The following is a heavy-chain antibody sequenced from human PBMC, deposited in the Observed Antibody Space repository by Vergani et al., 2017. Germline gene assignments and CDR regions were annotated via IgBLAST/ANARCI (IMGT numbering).Heavy chain of an antibody. CDR3: ARDGYCTNGVCPFDY. CDR2: ISSSSSYI. V-gene: IGHV3-21*01. Sequence: VQLVESGGGLVKPGGSLRLSCAASGFTFSSYSMNWVRQAPGKGLEWVSSISSSSSYIYYADSVKGRFTISRDNAKNSLYLQMNSLRAEDTAVYYCARDGYCTNGVCPFDYWGQGTLVTVSS. D-gene: IGHD2-8*01. J-gene: IGHJ4*02. CDR1: GFTFSSYS.